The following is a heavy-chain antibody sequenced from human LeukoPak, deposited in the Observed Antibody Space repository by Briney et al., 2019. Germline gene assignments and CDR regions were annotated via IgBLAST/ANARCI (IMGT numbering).Heavy chain of an antibody. CDR1: GFTFYDYA. CDR2: ISWNSGSI. V-gene: IGHV3-9*01. D-gene: IGHD3-10*01. Sequence: GGSLRLSCAASGFTFYDYAMHWVRQAPGKGLEWVSGISWNSGSIGYADSVKGRFTISRDNAKNSLYLQMNRLRAEDTALYYCAKSARAVFGESWFDPWGQGTLATVSS. CDR3: AKSARAVFGESWFDP. J-gene: IGHJ5*02.